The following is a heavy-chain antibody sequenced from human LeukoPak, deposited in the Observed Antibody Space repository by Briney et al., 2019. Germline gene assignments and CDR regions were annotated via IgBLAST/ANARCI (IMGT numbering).Heavy chain of an antibody. D-gene: IGHD4-17*01. J-gene: IGHJ5*02. CDR3: ARITTVTTQFKFDP. CDR2: INHSGST. CDR1: GGSFSGYY. Sequence: KASETLSLTCAVYGGSFSGYYWSWIRQPPGKGLEWIGEINHSGSTYYNPSLKSRVTISVDTSKNQFSLKLSSVTAADTAVYYCARITTVTTQFKFDPWGQGTQVTVSS. V-gene: IGHV4-34*01.